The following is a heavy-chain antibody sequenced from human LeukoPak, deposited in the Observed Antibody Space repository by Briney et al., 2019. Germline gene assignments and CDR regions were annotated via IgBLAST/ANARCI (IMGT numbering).Heavy chain of an antibody. D-gene: IGHD3-10*01. Sequence: PGGSLRLSCAVSGFTFSSYCMSWVRQAPGKGLEWVANIKQDGSEKYYVDSVKGRFTISRDNAKNSLYLQMNSLRAEDTAVYFCAREVGSITMVRGVPYYFDYWGQGTLATVSS. CDR3: AREVGSITMVRGVPYYFDY. V-gene: IGHV3-7*05. J-gene: IGHJ4*02. CDR1: GFTFSSYC. CDR2: IKQDGSEK.